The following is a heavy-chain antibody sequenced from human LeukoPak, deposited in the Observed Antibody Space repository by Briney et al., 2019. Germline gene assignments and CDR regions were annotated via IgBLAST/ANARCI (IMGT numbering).Heavy chain of an antibody. CDR1: GGSISSSNW. Sequence: SETLSLTCAVSGGSISSSNWWSWVRQPPGKGLEWIGEIYHSGSTNYNPSPKSRVTISVDTSKNQFSLKLSSVTAADTAVYYCARDSLSRYDFWSGYLSGAFDIWGQGTMVTVSS. D-gene: IGHD3-3*01. CDR2: IYHSGST. J-gene: IGHJ3*02. CDR3: ARDSLSRYDFWSGYLSGAFDI. V-gene: IGHV4-4*02.